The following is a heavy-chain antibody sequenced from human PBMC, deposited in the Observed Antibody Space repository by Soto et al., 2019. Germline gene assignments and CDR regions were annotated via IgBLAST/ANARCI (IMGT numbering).Heavy chain of an antibody. D-gene: IGHD2-8*02. CDR3: ARVPRGTTGIDY. V-gene: IGHV1-18*01. J-gene: IGHJ4*02. CDR2: ISIYRGNT. Sequence: QVQLVQSGAEVKKPGASVKVSCKASGYTFTNYGISWVRQAPGQGLEWMGWISIYRGNTNYAQKFQDRVTMTTDTSTTTAYMELTSLRSDDTAVYYCARVPRGTTGIDYWGQGTLVTVSS. CDR1: GYTFTNYG.